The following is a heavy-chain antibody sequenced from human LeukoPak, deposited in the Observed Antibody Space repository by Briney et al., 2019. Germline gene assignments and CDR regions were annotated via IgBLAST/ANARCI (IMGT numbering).Heavy chain of an antibody. CDR1: GFTFYSYS. CDR3: AKRGNPTVGHHYLDV. Sequence: GGSLRLSCAASGFTFYSYSMSWVRQAPGSGLEWVSSIRHSDSNTYYADSVMGRFTISRDNSKNTLHLQMNSLSAEDTAVYYCAKRGNPTVGHHYLDVWGKGTTVSVSS. D-gene: IGHD1-1*01. CDR2: IRHSDSNT. J-gene: IGHJ6*03. V-gene: IGHV3-23*05.